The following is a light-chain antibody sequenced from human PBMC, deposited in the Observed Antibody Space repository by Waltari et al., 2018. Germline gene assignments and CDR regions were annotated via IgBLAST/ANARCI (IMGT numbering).Light chain of an antibody. J-gene: IGKJ3*01. CDR2: KGS. CDR1: QSISSW. Sequence: DIQMTQSPSTLSAFVGDRVTITCRASQSISSWLAWYQQKPGKAPNLLIYKGSSLETGVPSRFSGSGSGTDFTLTISSLQPDDFATYYCQQYSSFPFTFGPGTKVDIK. CDR3: QQYSSFPFT. V-gene: IGKV1-5*03.